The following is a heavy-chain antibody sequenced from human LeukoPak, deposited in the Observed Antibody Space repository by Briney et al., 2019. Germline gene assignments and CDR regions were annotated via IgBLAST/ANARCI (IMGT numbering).Heavy chain of an antibody. D-gene: IGHD1-7*01. CDR3: ARRGSNWNYYFDY. Sequence: SVKVSCKASGGTFSSYAISWVRQAPGQGLEWMGGVIPIFGTANYAQKFQGRVTITTDESTSTAYMELSSLRSEDTAVYYCARRGSNWNYYFDYWGQGTLVTVSS. J-gene: IGHJ4*02. CDR1: GGTFSSYA. CDR2: VIPIFGTA. V-gene: IGHV1-69*05.